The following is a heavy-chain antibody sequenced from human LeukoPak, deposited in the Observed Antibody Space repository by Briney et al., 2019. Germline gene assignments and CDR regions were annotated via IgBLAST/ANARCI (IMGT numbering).Heavy chain of an antibody. CDR3: ARLYKGGYTSLEADH. CDR1: RFIFRTYW. Sequence: GGSLRLSCAASRFIFRTYWMSWVRQAPGKGLEWVANINQDGSEKYYVDSVKGRFIISRDNGRNSLYLQMNSLRAEDSAVYYCARLYKGGYTSLEADHWGQGTQVTVSS. J-gene: IGHJ4*02. V-gene: IGHV3-7*01. D-gene: IGHD2-2*02. CDR2: INQDGSEK.